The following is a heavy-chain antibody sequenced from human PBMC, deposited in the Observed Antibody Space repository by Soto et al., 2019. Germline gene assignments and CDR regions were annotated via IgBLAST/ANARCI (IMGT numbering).Heavy chain of an antibody. Sequence: QVQLVESGGGVVQPGRSLRLSCVASGISFGSSGMHWVRQAPGKGLEWVAFIWYDGSNQYYSDSVKGRFTISRDNSMNTVSLQMDSLRVEDTGIYYCARDGAHQDNDYWGQGTLVTVSS. V-gene: IGHV3-33*01. CDR3: ARDGAHQDNDY. CDR2: IWYDGSNQ. J-gene: IGHJ4*02. CDR1: GISFGSSG. D-gene: IGHD2-2*01.